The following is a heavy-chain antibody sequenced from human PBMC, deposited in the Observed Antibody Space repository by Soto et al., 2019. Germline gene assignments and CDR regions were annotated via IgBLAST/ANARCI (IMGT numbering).Heavy chain of an antibody. V-gene: IGHV1-69*01. D-gene: IGHD3-22*01. CDR3: ARPYEGGYSSNHHYYYALDV. CDR1: GGTFSRYS. J-gene: IGHJ6*02. Sequence: QVQLVQSGAEVKKPGSSVKVSCKISGGTFSRYSISWVRQAPGQGLEWMGGIVPIFGTRNYAQKFQDRVTITTDESATTAHMERSNRRSEDTAVYYCARPYEGGYSSNHHYYYALDVWGHGTAVTVSS. CDR2: IVPIFGTR.